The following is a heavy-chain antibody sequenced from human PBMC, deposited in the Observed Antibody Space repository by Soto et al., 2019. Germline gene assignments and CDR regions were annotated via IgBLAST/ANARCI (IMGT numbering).Heavy chain of an antibody. D-gene: IGHD1-26*01. J-gene: IGHJ4*02. Sequence: EVQVLESGGGLLQPGGSLRLSCAASGFTFSSFGMNWVRQAPGKGLEWVSGVRSDGDTTYNAESVKGGFTVSRDTSKNTVYLQMNSLRAEDTAVYYCAKGKGVGATPDGANCWGQGTPVTVSS. V-gene: IGHV3-23*01. CDR1: GFTFSSFG. CDR2: VRSDGDTT. CDR3: AKGKGVGATPDGANC.